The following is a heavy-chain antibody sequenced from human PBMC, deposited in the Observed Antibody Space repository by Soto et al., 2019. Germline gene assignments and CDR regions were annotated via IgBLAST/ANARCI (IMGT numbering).Heavy chain of an antibody. CDR2: TYFRSKWYN. CDR1: GDSVSSNTAS. D-gene: IGHD5-12*01. CDR3: AKGDNLGPKTGYAFDP. Sequence: TLSLTCAISGDSVSSNTASWNWIRQSPSRGLEWLGRTYFRSKWYNDYAVSVKSRIIINPDTSNNQFSLQLNSVTPEDMAVYFCAKGDNLGPKTGYAFDPWGQGIMVTVSS. V-gene: IGHV6-1*01. J-gene: IGHJ5*02.